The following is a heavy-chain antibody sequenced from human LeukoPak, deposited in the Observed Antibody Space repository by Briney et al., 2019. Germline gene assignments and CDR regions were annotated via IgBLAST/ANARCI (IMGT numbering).Heavy chain of an antibody. CDR2: ISSSSSYI. CDR3: ARDPVRMVRGVLDY. CDR1: GFTFSSYS. Sequence: GGSLRLSCAASGFTFSSYSMNWVRQAPGKGLEWVSSISSSSSYIYYADSVKGRFTISRDNAKNSLYLQMNSLRAEDTAVDYCARDPVRMVRGVLDYWGQGTLVTVSS. V-gene: IGHV3-21*01. J-gene: IGHJ4*02. D-gene: IGHD3-10*01.